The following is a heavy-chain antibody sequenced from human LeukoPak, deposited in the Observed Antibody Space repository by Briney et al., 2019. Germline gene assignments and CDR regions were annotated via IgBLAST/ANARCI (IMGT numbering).Heavy chain of an antibody. J-gene: IGHJ4*02. Sequence: GGSLRLSCAASGFTVITSYMSWVRQAPGEGLEWVSVIFREGTTYYADSVKGRFTISRDNSKNTLYLQMNTLRAEDTAIYYCTKTGGPWDWGQGTLVTVSS. CDR1: GFTVITSY. V-gene: IGHV3-66*01. CDR2: IFREGTT. D-gene: IGHD7-27*01. CDR3: TKTGGPWD.